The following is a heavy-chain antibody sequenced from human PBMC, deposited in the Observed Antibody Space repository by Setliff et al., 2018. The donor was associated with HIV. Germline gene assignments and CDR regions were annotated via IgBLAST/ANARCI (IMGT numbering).Heavy chain of an antibody. CDR2: IIPILGSA. CDR1: GGTFSSYA. V-gene: IGHV1-69*10. D-gene: IGHD3-9*01. Sequence: ASVKVSCKSSGGTFSSYAISWVRQAPGQGLEWMGGIIPILGSANYAQKFQGRVTITADKSTSTAYMELSSLRSEDTAVYYCARGARYYDILTAYITLGYYYYMDVWGKGTTVTVSS. CDR3: ARGARYYDILTAYITLGYYYYMDV. J-gene: IGHJ6*03.